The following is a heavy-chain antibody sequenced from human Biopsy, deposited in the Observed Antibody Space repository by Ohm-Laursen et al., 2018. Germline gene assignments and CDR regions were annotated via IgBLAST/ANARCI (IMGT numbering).Heavy chain of an antibody. Sequence: GASVKVSCKAPGGTFSNYGVNWVRQAPGQGLEWLGGNIPILGTGNYAQKFQDRVTMTRDTSTSTVYMELSSLRSEDTAVYYCATKLTGYFHHWGQGTLVIVSS. CDR3: ATKLTGYFHH. D-gene: IGHD3-9*01. J-gene: IGHJ1*01. CDR1: GGTFSNYG. V-gene: IGHV1-69*05. CDR2: NIPILGTG.